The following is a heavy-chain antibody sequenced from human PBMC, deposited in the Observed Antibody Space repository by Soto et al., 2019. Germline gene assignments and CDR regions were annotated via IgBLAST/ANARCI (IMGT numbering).Heavy chain of an antibody. V-gene: IGHV4-4*07. J-gene: IGHJ4*02. CDR2: IYTSGTT. CDR1: GRSMSGYY. CDR3: AREDSYDTGYYVV. Sequence: SETLSLTCTVSGRSMSGYYWSWIRQPAGERLEWIGRIYTSGTTDFNPSLKGRVTMSVDTSKNQFSLKLTSVTAADTALYYCAREDSYDTGYYVVWGQGTQVTVSS. D-gene: IGHD3-9*01.